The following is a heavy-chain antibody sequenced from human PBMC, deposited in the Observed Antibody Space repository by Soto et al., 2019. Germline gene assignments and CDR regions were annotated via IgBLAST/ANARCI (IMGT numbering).Heavy chain of an antibody. CDR3: ARLGAHVPNYYYGMDV. Sequence: PGGSRRPSVVGSGFPFPASTTTWVRQAPGKGLEWVASINSTNTFKYYADALKGRFSISRDNAKQSLYLQMNSLRAEDTAVYYCARLGAHVPNYYYGMDVWGQGTTVTVSS. J-gene: IGHJ6*02. CDR2: INSTNTFK. CDR1: GFPFPAST. V-gene: IGHV3-21*01. D-gene: IGHD1-26*01.